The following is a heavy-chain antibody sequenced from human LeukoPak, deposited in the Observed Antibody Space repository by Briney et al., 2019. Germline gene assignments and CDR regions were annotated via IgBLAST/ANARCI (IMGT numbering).Heavy chain of an antibody. CDR3: ARGPSGYHNT. J-gene: IGHJ4*02. CDR1: GFTFSSYA. Sequence: GGSLRLSCAASGFTFSSYAMSWVRQAPGKGLEWVSAISDSGSSTYYADSVKGRFTISRDNSKNTLHLQMNSLRAEDTAVYYCARGPSGYHNTGGQGTLVTVSS. V-gene: IGHV3-23*01. CDR2: ISDSGSST. D-gene: IGHD5-12*01.